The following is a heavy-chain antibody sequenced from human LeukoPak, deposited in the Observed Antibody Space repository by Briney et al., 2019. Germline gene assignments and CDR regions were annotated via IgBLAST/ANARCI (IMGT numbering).Heavy chain of an antibody. CDR2: IYGGGSA. CDR1: GFSVSSNY. J-gene: IGHJ4*02. D-gene: IGHD1-26*01. Sequence: PGGSLRLSCAASGFSVSSNYMSWVRQAPGKGLEWVSLIYGGGSAYYADSVKGRFTIPRDNSKNTLYLQMNSLRAEDTALYYCARVIGATYFDYWGQGTLVTVSS. V-gene: IGHV3-53*01. CDR3: ARVIGATYFDY.